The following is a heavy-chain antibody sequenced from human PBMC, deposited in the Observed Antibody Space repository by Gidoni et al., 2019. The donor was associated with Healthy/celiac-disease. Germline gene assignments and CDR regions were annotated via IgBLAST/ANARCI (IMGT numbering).Heavy chain of an antibody. J-gene: IGHJ4*02. CDR3: ARATRGDY. V-gene: IGHV4-34*01. CDR1: GGSVSGSY. Sequence: QVQLQQWGAGLLKPSETLSLTCAVYGGSVSGSYWSWSRQPPGKGLEWIGEINHSGSTNYTPSLKSRVTISVDTSKNQFSLKLSSVTDADTAVYYCARATRGDYWGQGTLVTVSS. D-gene: IGHD3-10*01. CDR2: INHSGST.